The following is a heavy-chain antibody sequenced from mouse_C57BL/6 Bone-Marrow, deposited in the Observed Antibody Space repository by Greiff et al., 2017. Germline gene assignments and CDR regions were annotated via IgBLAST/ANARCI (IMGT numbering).Heavy chain of an antibody. V-gene: IGHV5-4*03. CDR3: ASGGVAGY. CDR2: ISDGGSYT. D-gene: IGHD1-1*01. CDR1: GFTFSSYA. J-gene: IGHJ2*01. Sequence: EVKLVESGGGLVKPGGSLKLSCAASGFTFSSYAMSWVRQTPEKRLEWVATISDGGSYTYYPDNVKGRFTISRDNAKNNLYLQMSHLKSEDTAMYYCASGGVAGYWGQGTTRTVSS.